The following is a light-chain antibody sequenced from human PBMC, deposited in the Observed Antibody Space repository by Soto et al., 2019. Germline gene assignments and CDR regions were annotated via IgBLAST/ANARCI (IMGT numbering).Light chain of an antibody. V-gene: IGKV3-11*01. CDR2: EAS. Sequence: SPATLSLSPXXXXTLSXXXXXXVSSYLAWYQPNPGQSPRPLINEASNRATGIPARFSGSGSGTAFTLTISDLEPEDFAVYSCQQRSNWPPFTFGPGTKVDIK. CDR1: XXVSSY. J-gene: IGKJ3*01. CDR3: QQRSNWPPFT.